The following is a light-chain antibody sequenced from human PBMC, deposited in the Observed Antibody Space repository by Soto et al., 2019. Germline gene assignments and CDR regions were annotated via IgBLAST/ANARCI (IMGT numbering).Light chain of an antibody. J-gene: IGKJ3*01. CDR1: QSVSSSY. CDR2: AAS. CDR3: QQSYSTPPA. Sequence: TQSPGTLSLSPGERATLSCRASQSVSSSYLAWYQQKPGKAPKLLIYAASSLQSGVPSRFSGSGSGTDFTLTISSLQPEDLATYYCQQSYSTPPAFGPGT. V-gene: IGKV1-39*01.